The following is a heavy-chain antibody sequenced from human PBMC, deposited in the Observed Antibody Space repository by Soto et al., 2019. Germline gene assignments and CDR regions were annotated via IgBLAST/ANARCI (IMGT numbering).Heavy chain of an antibody. CDR1: GYTFTSYG. J-gene: IGHJ6*02. Sequence: VSVKVSCKASGYTFTSYGISWVRQAPGQGLEWMGFISAYNGNTNYAQKLQGRVTMTTDTSTSTAYMELRSLRSDDTAVYYCARESAATTRITIFGVIIDYYGMHXWGQGTPVTVS. V-gene: IGHV1-18*01. CDR3: ARESAATTRITIFGVIIDYYGMHX. CDR2: ISAYNGNT. D-gene: IGHD3-3*01.